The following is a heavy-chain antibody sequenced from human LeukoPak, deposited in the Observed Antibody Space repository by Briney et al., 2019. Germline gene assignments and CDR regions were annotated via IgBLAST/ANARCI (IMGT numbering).Heavy chain of an antibody. CDR1: GGSISSGAYS. CDR2: IYQSGTT. Sequence: SQTLSLTCAVSGGSISSGAYSWSWIRQPPGTGLEWIGYIYQSGTTYYNPSLKSRVTISADRSKNQFSLNLSSVTAADTAVYYCARDLRAELDYWGQGTLVTVSS. J-gene: IGHJ4*02. D-gene: IGHD5/OR15-5a*01. CDR3: ARDLRAELDY. V-gene: IGHV4-30-2*01.